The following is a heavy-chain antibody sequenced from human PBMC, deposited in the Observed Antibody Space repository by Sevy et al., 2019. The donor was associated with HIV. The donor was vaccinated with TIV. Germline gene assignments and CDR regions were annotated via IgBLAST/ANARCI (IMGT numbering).Heavy chain of an antibody. CDR1: GFTFSSYA. CDR3: CGGDGSGWYNWSDP. Sequence: GGSLRLSCAASGFTFSSYAMHWVRQAPGKGLEWVAVISYDGSNKYYADSVKGRFTISRDNSKNTLYLQMNSLRAEDTAVYYCCGGDGSGWYNWSDPWGQGTLVTVSS. CDR2: ISYDGSNK. D-gene: IGHD6-19*01. V-gene: IGHV3-30*04. J-gene: IGHJ5*02.